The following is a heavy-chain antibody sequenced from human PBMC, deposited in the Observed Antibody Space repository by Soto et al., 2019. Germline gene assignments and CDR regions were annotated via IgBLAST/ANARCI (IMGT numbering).Heavy chain of an antibody. V-gene: IGHV2-26*01. CDR2: IDSSGEK. J-gene: IGHJ5*02. Sequence: QVTLKESGPVLVKPTETLTLRCTVSGLSITDSEMGVSWIRQPPGQPLEWLAHIDSSGEKSYRTFLKRRLAISKDTSKSQTVLTMANMDPADTATYYCARRHLAVAVSPWFDPWGQGIPVTVSS. CDR1: GLSITDSEMG. CDR3: ARRHLAVAVSPWFDP. D-gene: IGHD6-19*01.